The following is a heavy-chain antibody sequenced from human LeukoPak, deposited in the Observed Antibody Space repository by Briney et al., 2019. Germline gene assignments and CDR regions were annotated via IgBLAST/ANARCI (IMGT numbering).Heavy chain of an antibody. D-gene: IGHD3-3*01. CDR1: GGSINNYY. J-gene: IGHJ4*02. V-gene: IGHV4-59*01. CDR2: VYHTGST. CDR3: TRDRLGGAVASWIPDY. Sequence: SETLSLTCSVSGGSINNYYWSWIRQAPGKRLEWIGSVYHTGSTDYNPSLRSPVTISVDTSKNHYSLKVTSVTAADTAIYYCTRDRLGGAVASWIPDYWGQGILVTVSS.